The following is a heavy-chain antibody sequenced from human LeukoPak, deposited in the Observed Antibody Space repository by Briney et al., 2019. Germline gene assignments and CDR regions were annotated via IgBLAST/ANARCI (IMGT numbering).Heavy chain of an antibody. J-gene: IGHJ4*02. D-gene: IGHD4-17*01. Sequence: GGSLRLSCAASGFTFSDYYMSWIRQAPGKGLEWVSYISRSSSDTNYADSVKGRFTISRDNAKNSLYLQMNSLRAEDTAVYYCARGLTTVTSLASYWGQGTMVTVSS. CDR2: ISRSSSDT. V-gene: IGHV3-11*05. CDR3: ARGLTTVTSLASY. CDR1: GFTFSDYY.